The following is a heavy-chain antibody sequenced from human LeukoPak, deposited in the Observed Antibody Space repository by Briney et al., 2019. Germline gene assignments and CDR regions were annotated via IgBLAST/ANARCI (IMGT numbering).Heavy chain of an antibody. CDR1: GITYINFG. Sequence: PGGSLRLSCTVSGITYINFGIHWVRQAPGKGLEWVAVIWYDGSNKYYADSVKGRFTISRDNSKNTLYLQMNSLRAEDTAVYYCARDGIAAVAIDYWGQGTLVTVSS. D-gene: IGHD6-13*01. J-gene: IGHJ4*02. CDR2: IWYDGSNK. CDR3: ARDGIAAVAIDY. V-gene: IGHV3-33*01.